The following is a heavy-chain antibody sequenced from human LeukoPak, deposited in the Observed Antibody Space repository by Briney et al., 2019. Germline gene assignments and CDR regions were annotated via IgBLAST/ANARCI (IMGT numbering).Heavy chain of an antibody. Sequence: GASVKVSCKASGYTFTSYDINWVRQATGQGLEWMGWINPNSGGTNYAQKFQGRVTMTRDTSISTAYMELSRLRSDDTAVYYCARDRCSGGSCYVDYWGQGTLVTVSS. CDR2: INPNSGGT. J-gene: IGHJ4*02. V-gene: IGHV1-2*02. CDR1: GYTFTSYD. CDR3: ARDRCSGGSCYVDY. D-gene: IGHD2-15*01.